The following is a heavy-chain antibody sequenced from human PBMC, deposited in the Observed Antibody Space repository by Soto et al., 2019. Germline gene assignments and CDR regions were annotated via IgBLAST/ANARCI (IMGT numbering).Heavy chain of an antibody. J-gene: IGHJ6*03. V-gene: IGHV3-33*01. D-gene: IGHD6-13*01. CDR3: ARDAAPYYYYYMDV. CDR2: IWYDGSNK. Sequence: QVQLVESGGGVVQPGRSLRLSCAASGFTFSSYGMHWVRKAPGKGLGWVAVIWYDGSNKYYADSVKGRFTISRDNSKNTLYLQMNSLRAEDTAVYYCARDAAPYYYYYMDVWGKGTTVTVSS. CDR1: GFTFSSYG.